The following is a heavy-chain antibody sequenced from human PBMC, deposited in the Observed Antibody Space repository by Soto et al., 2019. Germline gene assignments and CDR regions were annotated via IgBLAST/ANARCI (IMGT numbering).Heavy chain of an antibody. D-gene: IGHD2-2*01. J-gene: IGHJ4*02. CDR1: GYTFTGCY. CDR3: ARLTVPLDIVVLPAASYDY. CDR2: INPNIGGT. Sequence: ASVKVSCKTSGYTFTGCYMHWVRQAPGQGLEWMGWINPNIGGTNYAQKFKGRVTMTRETSISTAYMEVSRLSSDDTAVYYCARLTVPLDIVVLPAASYDYWGQGTLVTASS. V-gene: IGHV1-2*02.